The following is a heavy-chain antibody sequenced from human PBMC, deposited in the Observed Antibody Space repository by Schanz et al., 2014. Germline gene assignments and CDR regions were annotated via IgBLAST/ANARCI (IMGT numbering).Heavy chain of an antibody. Sequence: VQLVESGGGVVQPGGSLRLSCAASGFTFSSYAMNWVRQAPGKGLEWVSAINTGVNTYYADSVRGRFTMSRDNSKNLLYLQMNSLRAEDTAVYYCTRDVRLDRRGNWFDPWGQGTLVTVSS. J-gene: IGHJ5*02. D-gene: IGHD1-1*01. V-gene: IGHV3-23*04. CDR3: TRDVRLDRRGNWFDP. CDR2: INTGVNT. CDR1: GFTFSSYA.